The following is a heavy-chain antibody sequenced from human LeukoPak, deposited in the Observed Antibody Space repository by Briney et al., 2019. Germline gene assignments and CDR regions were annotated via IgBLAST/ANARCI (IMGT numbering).Heavy chain of an antibody. D-gene: IGHD5-18*01. J-gene: IGHJ5*02. CDR3: VRNVTETTMGGGSNWFDP. V-gene: IGHV4-39*07. CDR1: GGSISSSGYY. CDR2: IYYSGST. Sequence: PSETLSLTCTVSGGSISSSGYYWGWIRQPPGKGLEWIGSIYYSGSTFYNPSIKSRLTISVDTSKNQFSLHLLSVTAADTAVYYCVRNVTETTMGGGSNWFDPWGQGTLVTVSS.